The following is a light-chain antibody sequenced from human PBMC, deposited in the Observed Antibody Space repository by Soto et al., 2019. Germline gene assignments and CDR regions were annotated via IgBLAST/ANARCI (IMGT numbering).Light chain of an antibody. CDR2: DAS. V-gene: IGKV3-11*01. CDR3: QHRSDWPPLLT. Sequence: EIVLTQSPATLSLSPGERATLSCGASRSVSSYLAWYQQKPCQAPSLLIYDASYRATVIPARFSGSVSGTDFTLTISSLEPEDFAVYYCQHRSDWPPLLTFGGGTKVEIK. CDR1: RSVSSY. J-gene: IGKJ4*01.